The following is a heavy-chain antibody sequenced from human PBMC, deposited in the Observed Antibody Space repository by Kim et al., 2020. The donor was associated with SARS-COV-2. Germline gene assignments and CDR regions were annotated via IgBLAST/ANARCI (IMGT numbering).Heavy chain of an antibody. CDR3: AKDSESMRRAARPVGDY. CDR2: ISYDGSNK. J-gene: IGHJ4*02. Sequence: GGSLRLSCAASGFTFSSYGMHWVRQAPGKGLEWVAVISYDGSNKYYADSVKGRFTISRDNSKNTLYLQMNSLRAEDTAVYYCAKDSESMRRAARPVGDYWGQGTLVTVSS. CDR1: GFTFSSYG. V-gene: IGHV3-30*18. D-gene: IGHD6-6*01.